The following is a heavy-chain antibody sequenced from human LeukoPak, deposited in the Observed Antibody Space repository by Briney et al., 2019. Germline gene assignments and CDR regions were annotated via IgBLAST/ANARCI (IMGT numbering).Heavy chain of an antibody. J-gene: IGHJ4*02. CDR3: AKASSRRSGSYFDY. CDR1: GFTFSSYT. CDR2: ISGSSYYI. V-gene: IGHV3-21*04. Sequence: GGSLRLSCAASGFTFSSYTINWVRQAPGKGLEWVSSISGSSYYIYYADSVRGRFTISRDNAKNSVYLRMNSLRAEDTALYYCAKASSRRSGSYFDYWGQGTLVTVSS. D-gene: IGHD1-26*01.